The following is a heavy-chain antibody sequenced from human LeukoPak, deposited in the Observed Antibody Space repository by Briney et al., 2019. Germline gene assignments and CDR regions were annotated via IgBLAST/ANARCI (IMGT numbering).Heavy chain of an antibody. CDR1: GGSISSGGYS. Sequence: SQTLSLTCAVSGGSISSGGYSWSWIRQPPGKGLEWIGYIYHSGSTYYNPSLKSRVTISVDTSKNQFSLKLSSVTAADTAVYYCARDFDWNDASFDIWGQGTMVTVSS. CDR2: IYHSGST. V-gene: IGHV4-30-2*05. CDR3: ARDFDWNDASFDI. D-gene: IGHD1-1*01. J-gene: IGHJ3*02.